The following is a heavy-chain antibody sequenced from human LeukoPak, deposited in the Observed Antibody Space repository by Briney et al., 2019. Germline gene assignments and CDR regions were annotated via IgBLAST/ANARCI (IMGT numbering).Heavy chain of an antibody. Sequence: GGSLRLSCAASGFTFSSYSMNWVRQAPGKGLEWASYISSSSSTIYYADSVKGRFTISRDNAKNSLYLQMNSLRAEDTAVYYCARDKWLVPFDYWGQGTLVTVSS. CDR1: GFTFSSYS. D-gene: IGHD6-19*01. V-gene: IGHV3-48*01. CDR3: ARDKWLVPFDY. CDR2: ISSSSSTI. J-gene: IGHJ4*02.